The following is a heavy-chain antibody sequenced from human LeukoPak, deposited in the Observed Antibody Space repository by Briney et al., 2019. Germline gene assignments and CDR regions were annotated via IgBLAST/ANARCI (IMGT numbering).Heavy chain of an antibody. CDR3: AKVASGSYYNWPFDY. CDR1: GFTFSTYG. Sequence: GGSLRLSCAASGFTFSTYGMGWVRQAPGKGLEWVSALSGSGGTTYYADSVKGRFTISRDNSRNTLSLQMNSLRAEDTAVYYCAKVASGSYYNWPFDYWGQGTLVTVSS. V-gene: IGHV3-23*01. D-gene: IGHD1-26*01. J-gene: IGHJ4*02. CDR2: LSGSGGTT.